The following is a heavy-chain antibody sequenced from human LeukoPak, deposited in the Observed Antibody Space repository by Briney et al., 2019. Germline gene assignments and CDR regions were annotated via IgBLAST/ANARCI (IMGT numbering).Heavy chain of an antibody. CDR2: IYDDA. D-gene: IGHD1-14*01. V-gene: IGHV3-53*01. J-gene: IGHJ6*03. CDR1: GFIVSDNY. Sequence: GGSLRLSCAASGFIVSDNYISWVRQAPGKCLEWVSIIYDDAYYSDSVKGRFTISRESSKNTVYLPMKTLRAEHTALYYCARDHRDYYMDVWGTGTTVTVSS. CDR3: ARDHRDYYMDV.